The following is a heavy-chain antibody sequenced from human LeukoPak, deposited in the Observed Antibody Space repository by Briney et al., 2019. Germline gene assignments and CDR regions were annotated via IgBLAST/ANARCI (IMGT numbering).Heavy chain of an antibody. CDR3: AKCVGYSYGLDAFDV. Sequence: GGSLRLSCAASGFTFSSYAMSWVRQAPGKGLEWVSAISGSGGSTYYADSVKDRFTISRDNSKNTLYLQMNSLRAEDTAVYYCAKCVGYSYGLDAFDVWGQGTMVTVSS. CDR2: ISGSGGST. J-gene: IGHJ3*01. V-gene: IGHV3-23*01. CDR1: GFTFSSYA. D-gene: IGHD5-18*01.